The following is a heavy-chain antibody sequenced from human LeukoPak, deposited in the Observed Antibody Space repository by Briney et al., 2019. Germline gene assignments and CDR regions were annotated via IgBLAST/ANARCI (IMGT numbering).Heavy chain of an antibody. CDR2: IAHDESNR. V-gene: IGHV3-30*04. D-gene: IGHD2-2*01. CDR3: ARDLLPGAPDYFDY. J-gene: IGHJ4*02. CDR1: GFTFGSYA. Sequence: PGGSLTLSCAASGFTFGSYAMHWVRQAPGKGLEWVAVIAHDESNRFYADSVKGRFTISRDSSMNTLYLQMNSLRPEDTAVYFCARDLLPGAPDYFDYWGQGTLVTVSS.